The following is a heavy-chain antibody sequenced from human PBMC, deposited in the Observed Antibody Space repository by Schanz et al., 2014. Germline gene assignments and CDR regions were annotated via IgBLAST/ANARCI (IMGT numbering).Heavy chain of an antibody. V-gene: IGHV3-33*06. Sequence: QGQLVESGGGVVQLGKSLRFSCETLGSIFRIFGIHWVRQAPGKGLEWVAVIWSDGTNEYYADSVKGRFTISGDSSKYTVYLQMNSLRADDTAVYYCAKGPYYYYYMDVWGNGTTVTVSS. CDR1: GSIFRIFG. CDR2: IWSDGTNE. CDR3: AKGPYYYYYMDV. J-gene: IGHJ6*03.